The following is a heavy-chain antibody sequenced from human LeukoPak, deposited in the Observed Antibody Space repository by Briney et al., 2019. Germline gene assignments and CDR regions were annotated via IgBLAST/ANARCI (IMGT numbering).Heavy chain of an antibody. J-gene: IGHJ3*02. CDR3: ARVLSGVVITRGDAFDI. D-gene: IGHD3-3*01. V-gene: IGHV4-39*07. Sequence: SETLSLTCTVSGGSISSSNYYWGWIRQPPGKGLEWIGSIYYSGIIYYNPSLKSRVTISVDTSKKQFSLKLSSVTAADTAVYYCARVLSGVVITRGDAFDIWGQGTMVTVSS. CDR2: IYYSGII. CDR1: GGSISSSNYY.